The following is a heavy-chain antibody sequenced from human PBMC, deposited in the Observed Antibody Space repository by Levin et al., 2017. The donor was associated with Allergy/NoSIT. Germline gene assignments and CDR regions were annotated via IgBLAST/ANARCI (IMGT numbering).Heavy chain of an antibody. CDR1: GGSISSTDYY. D-gene: IGHD6-6*01. CDR2: IHYSGST. Sequence: SETLSLTCTVSGGSISSTDYYWGWIRQPPGKGLEWIASIHYSGSTHYNPSLKSRVTISADTSKNQFSLRVNSVTAADTAVYYCARRSGRSSLPAPFSYDGMDVWGQGTTVTVSS. CDR3: ARRSGRSSLPAPFSYDGMDV. J-gene: IGHJ6*02. V-gene: IGHV4-39*01.